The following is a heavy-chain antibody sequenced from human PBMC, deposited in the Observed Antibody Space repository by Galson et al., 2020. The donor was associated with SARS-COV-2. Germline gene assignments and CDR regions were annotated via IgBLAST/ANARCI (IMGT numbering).Heavy chain of an antibody. J-gene: IGHJ5*02. V-gene: IGHV4-39*01. CDR3: ARHDKRIIGWFDP. D-gene: IGHD2-15*01. CDR1: GGSISSSSNY. Sequence: SETLSLTCTVSGGSISSSSNYRGWIRQPPGKGLEWIGSIYYSGNTYYNPSLKSRVTISVDTSKNQFSLKLSSVTAADTAVYHCARHDKRIIGWFDPWGQGTLVIVSS. CDR2: IYYSGNT.